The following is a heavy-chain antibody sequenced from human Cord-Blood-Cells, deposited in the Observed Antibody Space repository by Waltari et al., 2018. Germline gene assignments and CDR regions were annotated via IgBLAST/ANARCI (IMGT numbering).Heavy chain of an antibody. CDR3: TTGKDFWSGYLDY. J-gene: IGHJ4*02. Sequence: EVQLVESGGGLVKPGGSLRLSCAASGFTFSNAWMSWVRQAPGKGLEWVGRIKSKTDGGTTDYAAPVKGRFTISRDDSKNTLYLQMNSLKTEDTAVYYCTTGKDFWSGYLDYWGQGTLVTVSS. D-gene: IGHD3-3*01. CDR1: GFTFSNAW. CDR2: IKSKTDGGTT. V-gene: IGHV3-15*01.